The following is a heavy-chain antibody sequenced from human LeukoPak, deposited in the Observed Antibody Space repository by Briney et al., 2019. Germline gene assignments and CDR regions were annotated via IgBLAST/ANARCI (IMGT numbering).Heavy chain of an antibody. CDR2: ISSSGSTI. Sequence: GGSLRLSCAASGFTFSSYEMNWVRQAPGKGLEWVSYISSSGSTIYYVDSVKGRFTISRDNAKNSLYLQMNSLRAEDTAVYYCATQHTLWSPLDCWGQGTLVTVSS. J-gene: IGHJ4*02. CDR3: ATQHTLWSPLDC. D-gene: IGHD3-10*01. CDR1: GFTFSSYE. V-gene: IGHV3-48*03.